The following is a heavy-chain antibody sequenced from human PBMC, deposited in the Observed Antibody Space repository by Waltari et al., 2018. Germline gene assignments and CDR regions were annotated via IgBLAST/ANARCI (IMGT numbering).Heavy chain of an antibody. Sequence: QVQLVQSGAEVKKPGASVTVSCKASGYTFTSYDINLVRHAHGNGLDWMGWMNPNSGNTGDAQKFQGRVTMTRNTSISTAYMELSSLRSEDTAVYYCARRGQPSRRYIVVVPAAIVYFDYWGQGTLVTVSS. J-gene: IGHJ4*02. CDR3: ARRGQPSRRYIVVVPAAIVYFDY. CDR2: MNPNSGNT. D-gene: IGHD2-2*01. V-gene: IGHV1-8*01. CDR1: GYTFTSYD.